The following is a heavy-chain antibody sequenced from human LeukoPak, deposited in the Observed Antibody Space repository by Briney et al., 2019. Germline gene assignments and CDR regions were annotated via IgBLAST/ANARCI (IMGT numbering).Heavy chain of an antibody. V-gene: IGHV1-69*05. CDR2: IA. J-gene: IGHJ4*02. Sequence: SVKVSCRASGGTFSSYAISWVRQAPGQGLEWMGRIANYAQKFQGRVTITTDESTSTAYMELSSLRSEDTAVYYCARGDGYNYYYFEYWGQGTLVTVSS. D-gene: IGHD5-24*01. CDR3: ARGDGYNYYYFEY. CDR1: GGTFSSYA.